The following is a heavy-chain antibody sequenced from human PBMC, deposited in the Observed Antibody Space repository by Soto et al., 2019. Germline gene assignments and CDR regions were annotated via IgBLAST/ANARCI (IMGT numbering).Heavy chain of an antibody. CDR3: AKGTLGSYYYYGMDV. Sequence: GGSLRLSCAASGFTFTSYGMSWVRQAPGKGLEWVSAISGSGGSTYYADSVKGRFTISRDNSKNTLYLHMNSLRAEDTGVYYCAKGTLGSYYYYGMDVWGQGTTVTVSS. D-gene: IGHD1-26*01. V-gene: IGHV3-23*01. J-gene: IGHJ6*02. CDR2: ISGSGGST. CDR1: GFTFTSYG.